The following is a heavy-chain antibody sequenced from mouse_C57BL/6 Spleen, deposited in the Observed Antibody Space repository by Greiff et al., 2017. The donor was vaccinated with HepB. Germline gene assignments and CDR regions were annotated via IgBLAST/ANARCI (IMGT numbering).Heavy chain of an antibody. CDR3: ARHEERTTVGPGYFDY. J-gene: IGHJ2*01. D-gene: IGHD1-1*01. CDR1: GYTFTEYT. Sequence: QVQLKESGAELVKPGASVKLSCKASGYTFTEYTIHWVKQRSGQGLEWIGWFYPGSGSIKYNEKFKDKATLTADKSSSTVYMEISRLTSEDSAVYFCARHEERTTVGPGYFDYWGQGTTLTVSS. V-gene: IGHV1-62-2*01. CDR2: FYPGSGSI.